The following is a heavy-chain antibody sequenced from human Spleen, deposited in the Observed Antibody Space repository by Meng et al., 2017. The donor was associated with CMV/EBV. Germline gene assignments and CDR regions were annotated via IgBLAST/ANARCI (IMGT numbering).Heavy chain of an antibody. CDR1: GFTVSSNY. J-gene: IGHJ5*02. CDR2: IRFDASNK. D-gene: IGHD2-2*01. V-gene: IGHV3-30*02. CDR3: AKEIYTYQARYSLYES. Sequence: GESLKISCAASGFTVSSNYMSWVRQAPGKGLEWVAFIRFDASNKVYVDSVKGRFTISRDNSKNTLYLQMNSLRAEDTAVYYCAKEIYTYQARYSLYESWGQGTLVTVSS.